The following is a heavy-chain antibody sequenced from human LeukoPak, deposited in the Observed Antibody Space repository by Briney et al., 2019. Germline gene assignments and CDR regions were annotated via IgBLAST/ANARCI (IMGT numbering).Heavy chain of an antibody. D-gene: IGHD4-23*01. J-gene: IGHJ5*02. V-gene: IGHV3-30*02. CDR1: GLIFSSYG. CDR2: IRHDESKT. Sequence: QPGGSLRLSCAASGLIFSSYGMHWVRQAPGEGLEWVAYIRHDESKTFYADSVKGRFTISRDNSKNTLFLQISSLKPEDTAVYYCAKDPGYRAAKIRWGFDPWGQGTLVTVSS. CDR3: AKDPGYRAAKIRWGFDP.